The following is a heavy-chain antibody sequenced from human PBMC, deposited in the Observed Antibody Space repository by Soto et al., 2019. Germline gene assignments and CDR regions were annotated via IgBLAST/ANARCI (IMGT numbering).Heavy chain of an antibody. J-gene: IGHJ4*02. CDR1: GFTFDDYA. CDR3: AKSGVDTALNY. CDR2: ISWNSGSI. V-gene: IGHV3-9*01. D-gene: IGHD5-18*01. Sequence: EVQLVESGGCLVQPGRSLRLSCAASGFTFDDYAMHWVRQAPGKGLEWVSGISWNSGSIGYADSVKGRFTISRDNAKNSLYLQMNSLRAEDTALYYCAKSGVDTALNYWGQGTLVTVSS.